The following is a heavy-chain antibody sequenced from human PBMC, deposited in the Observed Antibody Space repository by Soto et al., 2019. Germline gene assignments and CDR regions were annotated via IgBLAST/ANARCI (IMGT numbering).Heavy chain of an antibody. CDR3: EGSWT. J-gene: IGHJ3*01. V-gene: IGHV3-23*04. CDR2: ISGGSDRT. D-gene: IGHD5-12*01. Sequence: EVQVVESGGDLVQPGGSLRFSCAASGFTIRNYAMSWVRQAPGKALEWVSGISGGSDRTYYADSVKGRFTIFKDNSKNTLYLQMSSLRVEDTAVYHCEGSWTWGQGTMVTVSS. CDR1: GFTIRNYA.